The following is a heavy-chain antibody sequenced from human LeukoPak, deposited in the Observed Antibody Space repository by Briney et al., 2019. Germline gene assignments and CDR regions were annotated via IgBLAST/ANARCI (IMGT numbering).Heavy chain of an antibody. D-gene: IGHD3-22*01. J-gene: IGHJ4*02. Sequence: GGSLRLSCAASGFTVSSNYMRWVRQAPGKGLEWVGCTRNKANSYTTEYAASVKGRFTISRDDSKNSLYLQMNSLKTEDTAVYYCARVSRDYYDSSGYYDYWGQGTLVTVSS. CDR1: GFTVSSNY. V-gene: IGHV3-72*01. CDR3: ARVSRDYYDSSGYYDY. CDR2: TRNKANSYTT.